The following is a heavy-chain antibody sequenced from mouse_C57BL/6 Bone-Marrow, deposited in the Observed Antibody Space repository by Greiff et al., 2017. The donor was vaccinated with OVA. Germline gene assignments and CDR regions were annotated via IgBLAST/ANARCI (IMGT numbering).Heavy chain of an antibody. CDR1: GYTFTDYY. Sequence: QVQLQQSGAELVRPGASVKLSCKASGYTFTDYYINWVKQRPGQGLEWIARIYPGSGNTYYNEKFKGKATLTAEKSSSTAYMQLSSLTSEDSAVYFCASHYSKYEDYWGQGTTLTVSS. D-gene: IGHD2-5*01. V-gene: IGHV1-76*01. J-gene: IGHJ2*01. CDR3: ASHYSKYEDY. CDR2: IYPGSGNT.